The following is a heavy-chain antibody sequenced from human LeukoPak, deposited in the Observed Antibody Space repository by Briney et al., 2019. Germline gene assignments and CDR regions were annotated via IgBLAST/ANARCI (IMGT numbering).Heavy chain of an antibody. CDR3: ARGGSPPEALGDTFDI. Sequence: QPGGSLRLSCAASGFTFTSYWMHWVRQAPGKGLMRVSGINTDGSGTTYAASVKGRFTISRDNAKNPLSLQMNSLRAEDTAVYSCARGGSPPEALGDTFDIWGQGTMVTVSS. D-gene: IGHD1-26*01. CDR2: INTDGSGT. CDR1: GFTFTSYW. V-gene: IGHV3-74*03. J-gene: IGHJ3*02.